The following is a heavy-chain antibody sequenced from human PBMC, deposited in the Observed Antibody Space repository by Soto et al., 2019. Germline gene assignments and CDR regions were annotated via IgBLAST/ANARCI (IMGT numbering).Heavy chain of an antibody. CDR3: ARGRSGSYFDAFDI. D-gene: IGHD1-26*01. CDR2: INPNSGGT. V-gene: IGHV1-2*04. CDR1: GYTFTGYY. Sequence: QVQLVQSGAEVKKPGASVKVSCKASGYTFTGYYMHWVRQAPGQGLEWMGWINPNSGGTNYAQKLQGWVTMTRDTSISTAYMELSRLRSDDTAVYYCARGRSGSYFDAFDIWGQGPMVTVSS. J-gene: IGHJ3*02.